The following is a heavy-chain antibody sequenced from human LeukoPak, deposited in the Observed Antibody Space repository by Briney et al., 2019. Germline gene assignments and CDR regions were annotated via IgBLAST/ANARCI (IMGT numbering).Heavy chain of an antibody. CDR2: IYYSGST. CDR3: ARDTVGATFPGAFDI. V-gene: IGHV4-34*01. J-gene: IGHJ3*02. CDR1: GGSFSGYY. D-gene: IGHD1-26*01. Sequence: PSETLSLTCAVYGGSFSGYYWSWIRQPPGKGLEWIGSIYYSGSTYYNPSLKSRVTISVDTSKNQVSLKLTSVTAADTAVYYCARDTVGATFPGAFDIWGQGTMVTVSS.